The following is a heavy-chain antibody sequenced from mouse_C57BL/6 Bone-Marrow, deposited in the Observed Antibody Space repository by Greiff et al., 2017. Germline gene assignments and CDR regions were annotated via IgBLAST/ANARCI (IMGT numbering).Heavy chain of an antibody. Sequence: QVQLQQPGAELVRPGSSVKLSCKASGYTFTSYWMHWVKQRPIQGLEWIGNIDPSDSETHYNQKFKDKATLTVDKSSSTAYMQLSSLTSEDSAVYYSAKSYYSNYFDYWGQNTTLTESS. CDR3: AKSYYSNYFDY. CDR2: IDPSDSET. V-gene: IGHV1-52*01. D-gene: IGHD2-12*01. CDR1: GYTFTSYW. J-gene: IGHJ2*01.